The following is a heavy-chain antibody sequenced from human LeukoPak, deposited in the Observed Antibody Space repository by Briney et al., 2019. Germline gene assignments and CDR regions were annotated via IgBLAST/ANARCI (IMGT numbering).Heavy chain of an antibody. Sequence: GRSLRLSCAASGFTFSSYGMHWVRQAPGKGLEWVAVISYDGSNKYYADSVKGRFTISRDNSKNTLYLQMNSLRAEDTAVYYCAKEAAAGNYWGQGTLVTVSS. CDR2: ISYDGSNK. D-gene: IGHD6-13*01. CDR1: GFTFSSYG. CDR3: AKEAAAGNY. J-gene: IGHJ4*02. V-gene: IGHV3-30*18.